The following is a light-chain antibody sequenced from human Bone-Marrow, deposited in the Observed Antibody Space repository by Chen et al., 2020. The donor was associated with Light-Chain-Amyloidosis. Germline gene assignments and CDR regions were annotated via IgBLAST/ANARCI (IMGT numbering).Light chain of an antibody. CDR3: SSYTITNILV. CDR2: EVT. J-gene: IGLJ1*01. Sequence: QSALTQPASVSGSPGQSITISFTGTSSDVGGDNHVSWYQQHPDKAPKLMIYEVTNRPSWVPDRFSGSKSDNTASLTISGLQTEDEADYFCSSYTITNILVFGSGTRVTVL. V-gene: IGLV2-14*01. CDR1: SSDVGGDNH.